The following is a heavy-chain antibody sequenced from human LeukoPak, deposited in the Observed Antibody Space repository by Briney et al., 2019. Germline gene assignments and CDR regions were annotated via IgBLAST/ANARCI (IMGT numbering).Heavy chain of an antibody. Sequence: ASVKVSCKASGYTFTGYYMHWVRQAPGQGLEWMGWINPNSGGTKYAQKFQGWVTMTRDTSISTAYMELSRLRSDDTAVYYCARGAGSGYCSSTSCRPFDYWGQGTLVTVSS. CDR3: ARGAGSGYCSSTSCRPFDY. V-gene: IGHV1-2*04. CDR2: INPNSGGT. J-gene: IGHJ4*02. CDR1: GYTFTGYY. D-gene: IGHD2-2*01.